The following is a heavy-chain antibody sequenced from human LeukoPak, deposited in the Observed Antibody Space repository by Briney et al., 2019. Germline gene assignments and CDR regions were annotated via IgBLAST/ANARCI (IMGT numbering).Heavy chain of an antibody. D-gene: IGHD3-3*01. J-gene: IGHJ4*02. CDR2: IYYRGST. V-gene: IGHV4-30-4*08. CDR3: ARLGAYDLSFAY. CDR1: GGSISSGDYY. Sequence: SETRSLTCTVSGGSISSGDYYWSWIRQPPGKGLECIGYIYYRGSTYYDPSLKSRAAISVDTCKNQFSLKLPSVTAADTAVFYCARLGAYDLSFAYWGQGTLVTVSS.